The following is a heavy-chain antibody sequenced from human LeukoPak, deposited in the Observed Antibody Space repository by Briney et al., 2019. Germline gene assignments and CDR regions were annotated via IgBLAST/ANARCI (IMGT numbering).Heavy chain of an antibody. V-gene: IGHV3-48*04. J-gene: IGHJ3*02. CDR2: ISSSSSTI. Sequence: GGSLRLSCAASGFTFSSYSMNWVRQAPGKGLEWVSYISSSSSTIYYADSVKGRFTISRDNAKNSLYLQMNSLRAEDTAVYYCARYGTSSPGAFDSWGQGTMVTVSA. CDR1: GFTFSSYS. CDR3: ARYGTSSPGAFDS. D-gene: IGHD2-2*01.